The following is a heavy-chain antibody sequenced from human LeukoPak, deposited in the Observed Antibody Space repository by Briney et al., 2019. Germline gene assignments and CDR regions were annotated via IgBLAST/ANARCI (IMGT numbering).Heavy chain of an antibody. CDR1: GYTFTIYA. CDR2: INAGNGNT. J-gene: IGHJ6*02. V-gene: IGHV1-3*01. D-gene: IGHD2-2*01. Sequence: GASVNVSCKASGYTFTIYAMHWVRQAPGQRLEWMGWINAGNGNTKYSQKFQGRVTITRDTSASTAYMELSSLRSEDTAVYYCARVPDIVVVPAAYYYYGMDVWGQGTTVTVSS. CDR3: ARVPDIVVVPAAYYYYGMDV.